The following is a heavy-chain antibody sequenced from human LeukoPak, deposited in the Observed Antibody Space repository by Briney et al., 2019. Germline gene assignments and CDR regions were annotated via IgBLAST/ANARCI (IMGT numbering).Heavy chain of an antibody. CDR1: GFTFSSYS. CDR2: ISSSSSYI. Sequence: GGPLRLSCAASGFTFSSYSMNWVRQAPGKGLEWVSSISSSSSYIYYADSVKGRFTISRDNAKNSLYLQMNSLRAEDTAVYYCARERTLTALDVWGQGTTVTVSS. V-gene: IGHV3-21*01. D-gene: IGHD2-15*01. CDR3: ARERTLTALDV. J-gene: IGHJ6*02.